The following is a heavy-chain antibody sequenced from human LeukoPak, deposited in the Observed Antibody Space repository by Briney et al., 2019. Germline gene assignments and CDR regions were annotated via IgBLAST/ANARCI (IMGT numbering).Heavy chain of an antibody. Sequence: GGSLRLSCAASGFTFNNYWLTRVRQAPGKGLEWVAKISQDGSEKYYVDSVKGRFTISRYSGKNSLYLQMNSLRVEDTAVYYCARAVGSSGCDYWGQGTLVTVSS. J-gene: IGHJ4*02. CDR2: ISQDGSEK. D-gene: IGHD3-22*01. V-gene: IGHV3-7*01. CDR1: GFTFNNYW. CDR3: ARAVGSSGCDY.